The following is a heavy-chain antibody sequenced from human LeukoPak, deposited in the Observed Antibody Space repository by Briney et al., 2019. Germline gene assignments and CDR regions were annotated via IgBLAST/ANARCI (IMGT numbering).Heavy chain of an antibody. D-gene: IGHD6-13*01. Sequence: PGGSLGLSCAASGFTFSSFRMSWVRLAPGKGLEWVANIKTDGSEKYYVDSVKGRFTISRDNAKNSLSLQMNSLSAEDTAVYYCTRDWGGVAAGIDYWGQGTLVTVSS. J-gene: IGHJ4*02. CDR2: IKTDGSEK. CDR3: TRDWGGVAAGIDY. CDR1: GFTFSSFR. V-gene: IGHV3-7*01.